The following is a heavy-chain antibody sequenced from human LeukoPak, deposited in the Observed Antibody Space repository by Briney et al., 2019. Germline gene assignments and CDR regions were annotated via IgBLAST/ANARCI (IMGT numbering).Heavy chain of an antibody. V-gene: IGHV4-4*07. J-gene: IGHJ4*02. D-gene: IGHD2-15*01. CDR3: ARTSPRAATFDY. Sequence: SETLTLTCAVSGGSISSYYLSWIRQPAGKGLEWIGRIYTSGTTNYNPSLKSRVTMSVDTSKNQFSLNLNSGTAADTAVYYCARTSPRAATFDYWGQGTLVTVSS. CDR1: GGSISSYY. CDR2: IYTSGTT.